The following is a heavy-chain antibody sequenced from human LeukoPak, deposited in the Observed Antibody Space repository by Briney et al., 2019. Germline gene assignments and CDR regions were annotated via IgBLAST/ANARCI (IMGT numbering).Heavy chain of an antibody. CDR3: ARHLSGVTGYTYGRGIDY. Sequence: PGGSLRLSCAASRFTFSSYWMSWIRQAPGKGLEWVANIKKDGSEKYYVDSVKGRFTISRDNAKTSLHLQMNSLRAEDTAVYYCARHLSGVTGYTYGRGIDYWGQGTLVTVSS. J-gene: IGHJ4*02. CDR1: RFTFSSYW. CDR2: IKKDGSEK. D-gene: IGHD5-18*01. V-gene: IGHV3-7*01.